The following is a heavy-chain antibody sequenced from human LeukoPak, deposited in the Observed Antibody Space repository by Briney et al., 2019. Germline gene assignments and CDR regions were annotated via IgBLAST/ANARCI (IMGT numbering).Heavy chain of an antibody. D-gene: IGHD4-17*01. CDR3: ARSVRGYYYYGMDV. J-gene: IGHJ6*02. Sequence: GGSLRLSCAASGFTFSSYSMNWVRQAPGKGLEWVSSISSSSSYIYYADSVKGRFTISRHNSKNTLYLQMNSLRAEDTAVYYCARSVRGYYYYGMDVWGQGTTVTVSS. CDR2: ISSSSSYI. CDR1: GFTFSSYS. V-gene: IGHV3-21*04.